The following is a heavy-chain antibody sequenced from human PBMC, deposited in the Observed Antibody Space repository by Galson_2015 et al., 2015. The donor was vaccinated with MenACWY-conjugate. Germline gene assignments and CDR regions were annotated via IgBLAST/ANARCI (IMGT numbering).Heavy chain of an antibody. CDR3: ARDGYCGGDCFSTDRAYYYYMDV. CDR2: IHYSGRN. Sequence: LTCSVSGASLSSGGYYWSWIRQHPGKGLEWIGHIHYSGRNYCNPSLQSRISMSVDTSKNQFSLTLTSVTAADTAVYYCARDGYCGGDCFSTDRAYYYYMDVWGRGTTVTVYS. J-gene: IGHJ6*03. D-gene: IGHD2-21*01. CDR1: GASLSSGGYY. V-gene: IGHV4-31*03.